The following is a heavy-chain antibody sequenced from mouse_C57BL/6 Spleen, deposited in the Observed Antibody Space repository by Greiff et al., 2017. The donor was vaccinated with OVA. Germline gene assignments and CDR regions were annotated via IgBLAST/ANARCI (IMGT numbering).Heavy chain of an antibody. Sequence: EVQLQESGGGLVKPGGSLKLSCAASGFTFSDYGMHWVRQAPEKGLEWVAYISSGSSTIYYADTVKGRFTISRDNAKNTLFLQMTSLRSEDTAMYYCARGGRGASYAMDYWGQGTSVTVSS. CDR2: ISSGSSTI. CDR3: ARGGRGASYAMDY. J-gene: IGHJ4*01. D-gene: IGHD3-1*01. CDR1: GFTFSDYG. V-gene: IGHV5-17*01.